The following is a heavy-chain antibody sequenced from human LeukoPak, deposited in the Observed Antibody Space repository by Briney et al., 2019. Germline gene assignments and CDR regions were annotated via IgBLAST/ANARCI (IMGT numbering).Heavy chain of an antibody. J-gene: IGHJ5*02. V-gene: IGHV4-59*01. CDR1: GGSISSYY. D-gene: IGHD5-18*01. CDR2: IYYSGST. Sequence: SETLSLTCTVSGGSISSYYWSWIRQPPGKGLEWIGYIYYSGSTNYNPSLKSRVTISVDTSKNQFSLKLSSVTAADTAVYYCARVPYSNWFDPWGQGTLVTVSS. CDR3: ARVPYSNWFDP.